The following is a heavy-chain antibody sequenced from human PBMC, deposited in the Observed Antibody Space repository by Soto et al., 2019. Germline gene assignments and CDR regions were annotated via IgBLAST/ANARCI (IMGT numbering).Heavy chain of an antibody. D-gene: IGHD3-3*01. CDR2: INAGNGNT. CDR3: ARDHTSYYDFWSGYFGHNWFDP. J-gene: IGHJ5*02. V-gene: IGHV1-3*01. Sequence: ASVKVSCKASGYTFTSYAMHWVRQAPGQRLEWMGWINAGNGNTKYSLKFQGRVTITRDTSASTAYMELSSLRSEDTAVYYCARDHTSYYDFWSGYFGHNWFDPWGQGTLVTVSS. CDR1: GYTFTSYA.